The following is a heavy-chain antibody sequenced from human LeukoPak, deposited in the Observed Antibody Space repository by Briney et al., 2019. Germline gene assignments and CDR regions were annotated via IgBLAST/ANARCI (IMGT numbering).Heavy chain of an antibody. CDR1: GFTFSSYA. V-gene: IGHV3-30*18. J-gene: IGHJ4*02. D-gene: IGHD5-12*01. CDR2: ISYDGSNE. Sequence: GGSPRLSCAASGFTFSSYAMHWVRQAPGKGLEWVAVISYDGSNEYYAGSVKGRFTISRDNSKNTLYLQMNSLRADDTAVYYCAKSKALSGYDLGFEYWGQGTLVTVSS. CDR3: AKSKALSGYDLGFEY.